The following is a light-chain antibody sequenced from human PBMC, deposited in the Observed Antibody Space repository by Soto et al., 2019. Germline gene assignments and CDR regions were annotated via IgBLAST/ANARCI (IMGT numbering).Light chain of an antibody. CDR2: DAY. CDR1: QSVSSY. CDR3: QQRSNWPQVT. V-gene: IGKV3-11*01. J-gene: IGKJ4*01. Sequence: EIVLTQSPATLSLSPGERSTLSCRASQSVSSYLAWYQQKPGQAPRLLIYDAYNRATGIPDRFSGSGSWTDFTLTISSLEPEDFAVYYCQQRSNWPQVTFGGGTKVEIK.